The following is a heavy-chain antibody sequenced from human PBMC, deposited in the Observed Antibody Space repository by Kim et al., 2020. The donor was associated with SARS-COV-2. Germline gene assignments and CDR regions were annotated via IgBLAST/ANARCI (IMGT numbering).Heavy chain of an antibody. CDR3: ATDYDILTAISEY. Sequence: GGSLRLSCAASGFTFSSYAMSWVRQAPGKGLEWVSAISGSGGSTYYADSVKGRFTISRDNSKNTLYLQMNSLRAEDTAVYYCATDYDILTAISEYWGQGTLVTVSS. D-gene: IGHD3-9*01. V-gene: IGHV3-23*01. CDR1: GFTFSSYA. J-gene: IGHJ4*02. CDR2: ISGSGGST.